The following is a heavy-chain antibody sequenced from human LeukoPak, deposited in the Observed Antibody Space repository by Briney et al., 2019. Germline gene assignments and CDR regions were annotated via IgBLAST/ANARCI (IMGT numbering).Heavy chain of an antibody. CDR1: GYTFTGQY. Sequence: GASVKVSCKTSGYTFTGQYLHWVRQAPGQGLQWMGWINPNSGATNYAQKFQGRVTMTRDTSISTAYMELSRLRSDDTALYYCARERGDYGGDAQFDYWGQGTLVTVSS. D-gene: IGHD4-23*01. CDR2: INPNSGAT. V-gene: IGHV1-2*02. J-gene: IGHJ4*02. CDR3: ARERGDYGGDAQFDY.